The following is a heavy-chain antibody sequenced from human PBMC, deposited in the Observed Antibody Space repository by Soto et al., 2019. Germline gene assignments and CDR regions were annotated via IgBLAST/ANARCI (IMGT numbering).Heavy chain of an antibody. J-gene: IGHJ6*03. CDR3: ASCQLLSYYYYYYMDV. CDR2: IYSGGST. Sequence: GGSLRLSCAASGFTVSSNYMSWVRQAPGKGLEWVSVIYSGGSTYYADSVKGRFTISRDNSKNTLYLQMNSLRAEDTAVYYCASCQLLSYYYYYYMDVWGKGTTVTVSS. D-gene: IGHD2-2*01. V-gene: IGHV3-53*01. CDR1: GFTVSSNY.